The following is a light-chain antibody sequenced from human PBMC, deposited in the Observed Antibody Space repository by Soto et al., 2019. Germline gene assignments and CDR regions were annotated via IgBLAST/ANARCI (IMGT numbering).Light chain of an antibody. V-gene: IGKV3-20*01. J-gene: IGKJ5*01. CDR2: GES. CDR1: QSVSNNY. Sequence: EIVLTQSPGTLSLSPGERATLSCRASQSVSNNYLAWYQQKPGQAPRLLIYGESSRATGIPDRFSGSGSGADFTLTIARLEPGDFAVYYCQQYGDSPLITFGQGTRLEIK. CDR3: QQYGDSPLIT.